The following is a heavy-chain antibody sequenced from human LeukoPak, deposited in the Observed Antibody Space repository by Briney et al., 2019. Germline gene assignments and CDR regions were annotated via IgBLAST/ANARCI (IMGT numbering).Heavy chain of an antibody. D-gene: IGHD3-16*01. J-gene: IGHJ4*02. CDR3: ARDLSYDYVWGSLDY. V-gene: IGHV1-69*13. Sequence: ASVKVSCKASGYTFTGYYMHWVRQAPGQGLEWMGGIIPIFGTANYAQKFQGRVTITADESTSTAYMELSSLRSEDTAVYYCARDLSYDYVWGSLDYWGQGTLVTVSS. CDR1: GYTFTGYY. CDR2: IIPIFGTA.